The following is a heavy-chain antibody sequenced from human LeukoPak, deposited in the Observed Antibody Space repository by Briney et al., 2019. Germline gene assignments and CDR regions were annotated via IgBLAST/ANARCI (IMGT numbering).Heavy chain of an antibody. CDR1: GFTFSSYS. V-gene: IGHV3-23*01. CDR3: AKGSLVDSSDY. J-gene: IGHJ4*02. Sequence: PGGSLRLSCAASGFTFSSYSMNWVRQAPGKGLEWVSGISDSGGSTYYADSVKGRFTISRDNSKNTLYLQMNSLRAEDTAVYYCAKGSLVDSSDYWGQGTLVTVSS. CDR2: ISDSGGST. D-gene: IGHD5-12*01.